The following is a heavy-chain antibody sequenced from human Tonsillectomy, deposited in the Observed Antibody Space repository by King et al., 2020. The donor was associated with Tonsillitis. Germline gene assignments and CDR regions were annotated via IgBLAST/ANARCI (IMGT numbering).Heavy chain of an antibody. CDR1: GYTFTKHY. D-gene: IGHD3-3*01. J-gene: IGHJ6*02. CDR3: ARDAAAGWYDLADYYGRDV. Sequence: QLVQSGAEAKKPGASVKVSCKASGYTFTKHYMHWVRQAPGQGLEWMGIINSSGGSTSYAQKFQDRVNMTRDTSTRTVYLQLSSLRSDDTAIYYCARDAAAGWYDLADYYGRDVGGQGTTVT. V-gene: IGHV1-46*01. CDR2: INSSGGST.